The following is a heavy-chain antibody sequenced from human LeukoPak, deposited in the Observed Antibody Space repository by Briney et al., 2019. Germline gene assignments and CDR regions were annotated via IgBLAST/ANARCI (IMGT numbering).Heavy chain of an antibody. CDR3: ARDRYGSGEFDY. Sequence: PGGSLRLSCAASGFTFSSYGMSCVRQAPGKGLEWVANIKQDGSEKYYVDSVKGRFTISRDNAKNSLYLQMNSLRAEDTAVYYCARDRYGSGEFDYWGQGTLVTVSS. J-gene: IGHJ4*02. V-gene: IGHV3-7*01. CDR1: GFTFSSYG. D-gene: IGHD3-10*01. CDR2: IKQDGSEK.